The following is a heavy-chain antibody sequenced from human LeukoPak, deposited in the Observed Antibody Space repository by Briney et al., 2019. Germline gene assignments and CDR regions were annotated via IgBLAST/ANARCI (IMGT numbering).Heavy chain of an antibody. CDR2: ISYSGNT. V-gene: IGHV4-39*07. J-gene: IGHJ5*02. CDR3: ARGGLDAGDYLFSWFDP. Sequence: SETLSLTCTVSGGSIISSDYHWGWVRQPPGKGLEWIGTISYSGNTDYNPSLRSRVTISVDTSNNQFSLRLSSVTAADTAVYYCARGGLDAGDYLFSWFDPWGQGTLVTVSS. D-gene: IGHD4-17*01. CDR1: GGSIISSDYH.